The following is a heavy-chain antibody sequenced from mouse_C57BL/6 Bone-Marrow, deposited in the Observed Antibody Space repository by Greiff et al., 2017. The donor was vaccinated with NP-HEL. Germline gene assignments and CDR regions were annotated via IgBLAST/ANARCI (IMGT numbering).Heavy chain of an antibody. V-gene: IGHV1-26*01. D-gene: IGHD2-4*01. J-gene: IGHJ2*01. CDR1: GYTFTDYY. CDR2: INPNNGGT. CDR3: ARYDYDGCYFDY. Sequence: EVQLQQSGPELVKPGASVKISCKASGYTFTDYYMNWVKQSHGKSLEWIGDINPNNGGTSYNQKFKGKATLTVDKSSSTAYMELRSLTSEDSAVYYCARYDYDGCYFDYWGRGTTLTVSS.